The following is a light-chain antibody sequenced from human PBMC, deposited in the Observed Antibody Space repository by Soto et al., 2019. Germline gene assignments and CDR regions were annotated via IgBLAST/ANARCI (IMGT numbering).Light chain of an antibody. CDR1: QSVSSSY. V-gene: IGKV3-20*01. Sequence: EIVLTQSPGTLSLSPGERATLSCRASQSVSSSYLAWYQQKPGQAPRLLIYAASSRATGIPARFGGSGSGTDFTLTISSLEPEDFAVYYCQEYGSSQWTFGQGTKVDIK. CDR2: AAS. J-gene: IGKJ1*01. CDR3: QEYGSSQWT.